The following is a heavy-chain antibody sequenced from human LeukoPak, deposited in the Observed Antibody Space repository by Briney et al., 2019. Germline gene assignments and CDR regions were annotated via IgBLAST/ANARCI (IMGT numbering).Heavy chain of an antibody. V-gene: IGHV4-39*07. D-gene: IGHD1-26*01. CDR3: ARELGARGVVDY. J-gene: IGHJ4*02. CDR2: IYYSGST. Sequence: SETLPLTCTVSGGSISSSSYYWGWIRQPPGKGLEWIGSIYYSGSTYYNPSLKSRVTISVDTSKNQFSLKLSSVTAADTAVYYCARELGARGVVDYWGQGTLVTVSS. CDR1: GGSISSSSYY.